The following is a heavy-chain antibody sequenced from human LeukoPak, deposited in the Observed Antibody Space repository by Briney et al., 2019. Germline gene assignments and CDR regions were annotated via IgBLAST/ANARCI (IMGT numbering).Heavy chain of an antibody. J-gene: IGHJ4*02. CDR2: ISYSGST. V-gene: IGHV4-61*01. D-gene: IGHD2/OR15-2a*01. Sequence: SETLSLTCTVSGGSISGGSYYWSWIRQPPGKGLEWIGYISYSGSTKYNLSLKSRVTISVDTSKTQLSLKLSSVTAADTAVYYCARGEYGLFDYWGQGTLVTVSS. CDR3: ARGEYGLFDY. CDR1: GGSISGGSYY.